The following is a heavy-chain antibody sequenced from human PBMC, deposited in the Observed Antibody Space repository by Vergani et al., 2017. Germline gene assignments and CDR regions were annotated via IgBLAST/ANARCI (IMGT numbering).Heavy chain of an antibody. Sequence: QITLKESGPTLVKPTPTLTLTCTFSGFSLNTLGVSVAWLRQPPGKALDCLALIYWNDDQHYSPSLNNRVTITKDTSKNQVVLTMNNMDYVDTGTYYCFYRKNECGTTGCFYPVYYYYYMDVWGKGTTVTVSS. CDR2: IYWNDDQ. D-gene: IGHD1-7*01. J-gene: IGHJ6*03. CDR3: FYRKNECGTTGCFYPVYYYYYMDV. V-gene: IGHV2-5*04. CDR1: GFSLNTLGVS.